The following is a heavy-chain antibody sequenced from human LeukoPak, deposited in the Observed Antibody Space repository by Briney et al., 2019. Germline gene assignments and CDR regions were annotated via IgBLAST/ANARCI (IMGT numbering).Heavy chain of an antibody. CDR3: ARDRIPGGEPFDK. V-gene: IGHV3-21*01. CDR1: SLTYWPYT. Sequence: PGGSLRLSCGAWSLTYWPYTIQWLRQAPGKGLEWVSSIRGSGSDIDYADSVKGRFTISRDNAQNSLYLQMCSLRVEDTAVYYCARDRIPGGEPFDKWGQGTLVTVSS. D-gene: IGHD3-16*01. CDR2: IRGSGSDI. J-gene: IGHJ4*02.